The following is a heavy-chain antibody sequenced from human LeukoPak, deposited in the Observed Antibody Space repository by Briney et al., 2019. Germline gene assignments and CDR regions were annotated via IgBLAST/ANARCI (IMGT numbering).Heavy chain of an antibody. Sequence: GGSLRLSCAASGFTFSSYAMSWVRQAPGKGLEWVSAISTGGGSAYYADSVKGRFTISRDNSKNSLYLQMNSLRAEDTAVYYCAKDRSDFWGGYLDYWGQGTLVTVSS. CDR2: ISTGGGSA. V-gene: IGHV3-23*01. CDR3: AKDRSDFWGGYLDY. D-gene: IGHD3-3*01. CDR1: GFTFSSYA. J-gene: IGHJ4*02.